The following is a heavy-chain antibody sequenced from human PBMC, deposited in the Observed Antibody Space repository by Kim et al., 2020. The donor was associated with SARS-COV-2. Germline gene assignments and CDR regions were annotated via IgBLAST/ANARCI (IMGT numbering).Heavy chain of an antibody. CDR2: IYYSGIT. D-gene: IGHD3-16*01. CDR1: GGSVSSSRYY. Sequence: SETLSLTCTVSGGSVSSSRYYWGWVRQPPGKGLEWIGSIYYSGITYYNASLKSRVTISVDTSKNQFSLKLNSVTAADTAVYYYARHEDFTIRGVNDYWG. CDR3: ARHEDFTIRGVNDY. J-gene: IGHJ4*01. V-gene: IGHV4-39*01.